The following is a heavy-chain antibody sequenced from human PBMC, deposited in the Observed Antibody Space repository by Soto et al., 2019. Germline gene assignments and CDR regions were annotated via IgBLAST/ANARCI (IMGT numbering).Heavy chain of an antibody. V-gene: IGHV3-64D*06. CDR2: ISSNGGST. D-gene: IGHD3-10*01. Sequence: GGSLRLSCSASGFTFSSYAMHGVRQAPGKGLEYVSAISSNGGSTYYADSVKGRFTISRDNSKNTLYLQMSSLRAEDTAVYYCVKDQSYGSGSYYNNWFDPWGQGTPVTVSS. J-gene: IGHJ5*02. CDR3: VKDQSYGSGSYYNNWFDP. CDR1: GFTFSSYA.